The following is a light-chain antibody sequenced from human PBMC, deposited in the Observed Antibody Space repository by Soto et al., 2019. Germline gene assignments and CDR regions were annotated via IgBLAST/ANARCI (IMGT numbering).Light chain of an antibody. CDR1: QRIRNY. CDR2: AAS. J-gene: IGKJ1*01. V-gene: IGKV1-39*01. Sequence: DVQMTQSPSSLSASVGDRVTITCRASQRIRNYLNWYQQKPGKAPKLLIFAASSLQSGVPSRFSGSGSGTDFTLTISSLQPEDFATYYCQQSYSTPWMFGQGTKVDIK. CDR3: QQSYSTPWM.